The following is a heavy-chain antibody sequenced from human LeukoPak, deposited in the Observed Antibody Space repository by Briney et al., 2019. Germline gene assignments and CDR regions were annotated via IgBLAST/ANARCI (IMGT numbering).Heavy chain of an antibody. D-gene: IGHD5-12*01. CDR3: ARDSGIGYSGYDFFY. J-gene: IGHJ4*02. Sequence: ASVKVSCKASGYTFTSCYMHWVRQAPGQGLEWMGIINPSGGSTSYAQKFQGRVTMTRDTSTSTVYMELSSLRSEDTAVYYCARDSGIGYSGYDFFYWGQGTLVTVSS. CDR2: INPSGGST. V-gene: IGHV1-46*01. CDR1: GYTFTSCY.